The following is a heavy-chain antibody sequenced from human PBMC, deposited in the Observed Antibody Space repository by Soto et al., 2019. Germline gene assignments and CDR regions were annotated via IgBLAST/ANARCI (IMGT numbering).Heavy chain of an antibody. CDR1: GFTFSSYA. CDR2: IWYDGSNT. CDR3: SRDFSMVIVAPGY. J-gene: IGHJ4*02. Sequence: GGSLRLSCAASGFTFSSYAMHWVRQAPGKGLEWVGVIWYDGSNTFYAESVKGRFTISRDNSKNTVYLQITALRAEDTAVYYCSRDFSMVIVAPGYWGQGTLVTVSS. D-gene: IGHD5-12*01. V-gene: IGHV3-33*08.